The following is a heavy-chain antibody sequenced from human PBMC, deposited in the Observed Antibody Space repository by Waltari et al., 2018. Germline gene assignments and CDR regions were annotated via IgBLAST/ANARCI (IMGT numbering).Heavy chain of an antibody. J-gene: IGHJ5*02. CDR1: GSSISSGYY. CDR3: ARSSTAYDFWSGYSSPTFDP. D-gene: IGHD3-3*01. V-gene: IGHV4-38-2*02. Sequence: QVQLQESGPGLVKPSETLSLTCTVSGSSISSGYYWGWIRQPPGKGLEWIGSIYHSGSTYYNPSLKSRVTISVDTSKNQFSLKLSSVTAADTAVYYCARSSTAYDFWSGYSSPTFDPWGQGTLVTVSS. CDR2: IYHSGST.